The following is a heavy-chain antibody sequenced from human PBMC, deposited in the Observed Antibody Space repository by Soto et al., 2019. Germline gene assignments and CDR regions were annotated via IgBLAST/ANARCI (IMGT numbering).Heavy chain of an antibody. Sequence: QVQLVQSGAEVKKPGSSVKVSCRTSGGTFNNYAISWVRQAPGQGLEWMGGIVPIFGTATYAQKFQGRVTITADESTSTAYMELSSLRSDDTAVYYCASPTGKLDYWGQGTLVTVSS. CDR3: ASPTGKLDY. D-gene: IGHD2-8*02. CDR2: IVPIFGTA. J-gene: IGHJ4*02. V-gene: IGHV1-69*01. CDR1: GGTFNNYA.